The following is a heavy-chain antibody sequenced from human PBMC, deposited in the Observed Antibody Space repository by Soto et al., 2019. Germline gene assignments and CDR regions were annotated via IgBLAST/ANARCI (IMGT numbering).Heavy chain of an antibody. CDR1: GFTFSNYS. V-gene: IGHV3-23*01. J-gene: IGHJ4*02. CDR3: AKARFLEWLLLFDD. CDR2: IGASGGGT. D-gene: IGHD3-3*01. Sequence: XGSLRLSCPASGFTFSNYSMIWVRQAPGKGLEWVSIIGASGGGTSYADSVKGRFTISRDISKNTLYLQMNSLRAEDTAIYYCAKARFLEWLLLFDDWGQGTQVTVSS.